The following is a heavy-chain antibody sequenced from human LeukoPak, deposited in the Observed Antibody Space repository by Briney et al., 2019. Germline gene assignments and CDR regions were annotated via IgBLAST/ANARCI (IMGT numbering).Heavy chain of an antibody. J-gene: IGHJ3*02. D-gene: IGHD3-10*01. CDR2: IYHSGST. Sequence: SETLSLTCAVSGYSISSGYYWGWIRQPPGKGLEWIGSIYHSGSTYYNPSLKSRVTISVDTSKNQFSLKLSSVTAADTAVYYCARPSLWFGELTGSFDIWGQGTMVTVSS. CDR1: GYSISSGYY. CDR3: ARPSLWFGELTGSFDI. V-gene: IGHV4-38-2*01.